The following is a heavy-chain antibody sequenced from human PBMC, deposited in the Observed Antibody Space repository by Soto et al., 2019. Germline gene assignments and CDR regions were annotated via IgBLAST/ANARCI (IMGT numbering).Heavy chain of an antibody. CDR2: TTAILGTR. J-gene: IGHJ4*02. D-gene: IGHD6-19*01. V-gene: IGHV1-69*01. CDR1: GDTLSHYG. Sequence: QVQVVQSGAEVKKPGSSVKVSCKASGDTLSHYGVSWVRQVPGKGLEWMGGTTAILGTRDYAQKFQGRMSITSDESTTTSYMDLNSLTPDDTAVYYCAAGDSSEIGDHWGQGTLVTVSS. CDR3: AAGDSSEIGDH.